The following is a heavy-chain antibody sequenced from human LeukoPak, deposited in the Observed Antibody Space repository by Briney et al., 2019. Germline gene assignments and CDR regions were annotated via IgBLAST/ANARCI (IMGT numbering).Heavy chain of an antibody. V-gene: IGHV4-38-2*01. J-gene: IGHJ4*02. CDR2: VYYRGST. Sequence: SETLSLTCAVSGYSISSGYYWGWIRQPPGKGLEWIGSVYYRGSTYYNPSLKSRVTISLDTSKNQFSLKLSSVTAADTAMFYCARADRFNPHFDYWGQGTLVTVSS. CDR1: GYSISSGYY. CDR3: ARADRFNPHFDY. D-gene: IGHD3-16*02.